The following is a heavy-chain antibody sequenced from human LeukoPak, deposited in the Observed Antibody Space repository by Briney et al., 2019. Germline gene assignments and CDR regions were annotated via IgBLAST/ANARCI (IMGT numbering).Heavy chain of an antibody. CDR3: ARVKAVAGRVDYYYYVMDV. J-gene: IGHJ6*02. D-gene: IGHD6-19*01. Sequence: GGSLRLPCAAWGFPLRSYHMHGVRQAPGKGLEWVGDISYEGSNKHYADPEKGRFTLSRENSKNTLYLQMTSLRPEDTAVYYCARVKAVAGRVDYYYYVMDVWGQGTTVTVSS. CDR2: ISYEGSNK. V-gene: IGHV3-30-3*01. CDR1: GFPLRSYH.